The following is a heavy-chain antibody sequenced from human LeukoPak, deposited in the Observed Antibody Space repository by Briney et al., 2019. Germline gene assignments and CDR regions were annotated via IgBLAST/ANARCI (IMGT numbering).Heavy chain of an antibody. CDR2: IYFSGST. CDR1: GGSISSGSYY. D-gene: IGHD2-2*02. V-gene: IGHV4-61*02. J-gene: IGHJ5*02. Sequence: KTSQTLSLTCTVSGGSISSGSYYRSWIRQPAGKGLEWIGRIYFSGSTNYNPSLKSRVTISVDTSKNQFSLKLSSVTAADTAVYYCARGRLGYCSSTSCYTDWFDPWGQGTLVTVSS. CDR3: ARGRLGYCSSTSCYTDWFDP.